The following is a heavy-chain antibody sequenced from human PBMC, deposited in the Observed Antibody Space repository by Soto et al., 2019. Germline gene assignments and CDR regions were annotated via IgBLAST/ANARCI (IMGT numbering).Heavy chain of an antibody. V-gene: IGHV4-31*03. CDR2: IYYSGST. Sequence: PSETLSLTCPVSGGSISSGGYYWSWIRQHPGKGLEWIGYIYYSGSTYYNPSLKSRVTISVDTSKNQFSLKLSSVTAADTAVYYCARGIYYGSGSSVDFDYWGQGTLVTVSS. CDR3: ARGIYYGSGSSVDFDY. D-gene: IGHD3-10*01. CDR1: GGSISSGGYY. J-gene: IGHJ4*02.